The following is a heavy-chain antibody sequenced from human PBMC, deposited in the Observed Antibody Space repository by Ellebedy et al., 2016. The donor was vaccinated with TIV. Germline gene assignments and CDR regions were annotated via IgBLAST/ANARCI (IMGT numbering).Heavy chain of an antibody. CDR3: TRDGSEWSRDY. CDR2: IVNSGREA. J-gene: IGHJ4*02. D-gene: IGHD2-8*01. V-gene: IGHV3-21*06. CDR1: GFTFSIAG. Sequence: GGSLRLXCAASGFTFSIAGMTWVRQAPGKGLGWVATIVNSGREAYYADPLKGRFTISRDNAMNSLYLQMDRLTVEDTAVYYCTRDGSEWSRDYWGQGTLVTVSS.